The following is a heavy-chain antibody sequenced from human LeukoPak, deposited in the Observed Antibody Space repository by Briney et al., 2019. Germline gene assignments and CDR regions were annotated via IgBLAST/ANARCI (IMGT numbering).Heavy chain of an antibody. CDR2: IRKDGSNK. CDR1: GFIFSNYG. D-gene: IGHD6-25*01. J-gene: IGHJ2*01. V-gene: IGHV3-30*02. Sequence: GGSLRLSCAASGFIFSNYGLHWVRQAPGKGLEWVAFIRKDGSNKYYADSVKGRFTISRDNSKNTLYLQMNSLRAEDTAVYYCAKDPGGNWYFDLWGRGTLVTVSS. CDR3: AKDPGGNWYFDL.